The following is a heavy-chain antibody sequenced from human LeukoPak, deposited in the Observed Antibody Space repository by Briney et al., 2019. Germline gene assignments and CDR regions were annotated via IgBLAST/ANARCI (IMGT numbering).Heavy chain of an antibody. J-gene: IGHJ4*02. CDR3: ARPGIAVAGQRGYFDY. Sequence: ASVKVSFKASGYTFTGYYMHWVRQAPGQGLEWMGWISPNSGGTNYAQKFQGRVTMTRDTSISTAYMELSRLRSDDTAVYYCARPGIAVAGQRGYFDYWGQGTLVTVSS. CDR2: ISPNSGGT. V-gene: IGHV1-2*02. D-gene: IGHD6-19*01. CDR1: GYTFTGYY.